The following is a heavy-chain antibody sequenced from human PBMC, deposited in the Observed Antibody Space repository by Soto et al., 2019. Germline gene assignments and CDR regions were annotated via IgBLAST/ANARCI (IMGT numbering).Heavy chain of an antibody. D-gene: IGHD1-26*01. CDR3: ARGILVGATPNWFDP. CDR1: GYSFTSYW. Sequence: GESLKISCKGSGYSFTSYWIGWVRQMPGKGLEWMGIIYPGDSDTRYSPSFQGQVTISADKSISTAYLQWSSLKASDTAMYYCARGILVGATPNWFDPWGQGTLVTVSS. CDR2: IYPGDSDT. V-gene: IGHV5-51*01. J-gene: IGHJ5*02.